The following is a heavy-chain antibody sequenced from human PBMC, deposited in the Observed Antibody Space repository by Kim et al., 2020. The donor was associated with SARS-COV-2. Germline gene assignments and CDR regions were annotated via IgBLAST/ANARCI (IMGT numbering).Heavy chain of an antibody. V-gene: IGHV1-2*02. J-gene: IGHJ4*02. CDR3: ARGGAMTARRPHED. Sequence: ASVKVSCKASGYTFTDYYMHWVRQAPGQGLEWMGWIKFDSGATKYTQKFQGRVTMTGDTSINTAYMELSRLTSDDTAVYYCARGGAMTARRPHEDWGQGT. CDR2: IKFDSGAT. D-gene: IGHD3-16*01. CDR1: GYTFTDYY.